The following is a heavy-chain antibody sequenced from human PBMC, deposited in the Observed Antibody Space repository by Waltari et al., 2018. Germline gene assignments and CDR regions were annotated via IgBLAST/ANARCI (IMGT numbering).Heavy chain of an antibody. Sequence: QLQLQESGPGLVKPSETLSLTCPVSGGSISSSSYYWGWIRQPPGKGLEWIGSIYYSGSTYYNPSLKSRVTISVDTSKNQFSLKLSSVTAADTAVYYCARDWVGGGMDVWGQGTTVTVSS. CDR3: ARDWVGGGMDV. V-gene: IGHV4-39*07. CDR1: GGSISSSSYY. CDR2: IYYSGST. D-gene: IGHD3-16*01. J-gene: IGHJ6*02.